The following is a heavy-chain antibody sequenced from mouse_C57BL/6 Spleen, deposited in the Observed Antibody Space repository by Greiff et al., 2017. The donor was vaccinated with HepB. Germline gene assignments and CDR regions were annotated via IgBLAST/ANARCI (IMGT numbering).Heavy chain of an antibody. CDR3: ARGTGIYYGSSYGY. D-gene: IGHD1-1*01. Sequence: EVKLMESGGGLVKPGGSLKLSCAASGFTFSSYAMSWVRQTPEKRLEWVATISDGGSYTYYPDNVKGRFTISRDNAKNNLYLQMSHLKSEDTAMYYCARGTGIYYGSSYGYWGQGTTLTVSS. CDR1: GFTFSSYA. J-gene: IGHJ2*01. CDR2: ISDGGSYT. V-gene: IGHV5-4*03.